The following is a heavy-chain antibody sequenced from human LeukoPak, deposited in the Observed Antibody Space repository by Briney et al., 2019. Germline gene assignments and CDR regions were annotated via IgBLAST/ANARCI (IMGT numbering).Heavy chain of an antibody. J-gene: IGHJ4*02. CDR3: ARDVDFDS. Sequence: GGSLRLSCAASGFTFRSYWMHWVRQGPGKGLMRVSRINSDATSTTYADSVKGRFTISRDNAKNTLYLQMDSLTAEDSGVYYCARDVDFDSWGQGTLVTVSS. V-gene: IGHV3-74*01. CDR1: GFTFRSYW. CDR2: INSDATST.